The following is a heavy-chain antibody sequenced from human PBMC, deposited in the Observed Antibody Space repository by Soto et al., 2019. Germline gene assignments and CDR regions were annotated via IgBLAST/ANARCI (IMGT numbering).Heavy chain of an antibody. Sequence: PGGSLRLSCAASGFTFSSYGMHWVRQAPGKGVEWVAVIWYDGSNKYYADSVKGRFTISRDNSKNTLYLQMNSLRAEDTAVYYCARVLKTLGSGPYIRYYYYYMDVWGKGTTVTVSS. J-gene: IGHJ6*03. D-gene: IGHD3-10*01. V-gene: IGHV3-33*01. CDR3: ARVLKTLGSGPYIRYYYYYMDV. CDR2: IWYDGSNK. CDR1: GFTFSSYG.